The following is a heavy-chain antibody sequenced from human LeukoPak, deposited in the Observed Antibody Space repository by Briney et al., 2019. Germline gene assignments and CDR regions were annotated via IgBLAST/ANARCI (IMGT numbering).Heavy chain of an antibody. V-gene: IGHV3-33*01. CDR1: GFTFSSYG. D-gene: IGHD5-18*01. Sequence: PGGSLRLSCAASGFTFSSYGMHWVRQASGKGLEWVAVIWYDGSNKYYADSVKGRFTISRDNSKNTLYLQMNSLRAEDTAVYYCARSGYSYGQPDYYFDYWGQGTLVTVSS. J-gene: IGHJ4*02. CDR3: ARSGYSYGQPDYYFDY. CDR2: IWYDGSNK.